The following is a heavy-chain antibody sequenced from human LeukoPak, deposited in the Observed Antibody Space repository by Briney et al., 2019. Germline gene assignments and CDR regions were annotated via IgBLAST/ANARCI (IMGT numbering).Heavy chain of an antibody. J-gene: IGHJ6*02. D-gene: IGHD6-19*01. CDR1: GFTFGSYA. CDR2: ISGNGGSR. V-gene: IGHV3-23*01. Sequence: GGSLRLSCAASGFTFGSYAMRWVRQAPGEGLEWVSAISGNGGSRYYAVSVKGRFTISRENSKNTLYLQMNSRTAEDTAVYYCAKAVAGTYYYGMDVWGQGTTVTVSS. CDR3: AKAVAGTYYYGMDV.